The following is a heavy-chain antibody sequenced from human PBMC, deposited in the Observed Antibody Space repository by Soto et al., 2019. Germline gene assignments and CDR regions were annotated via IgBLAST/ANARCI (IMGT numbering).Heavy chain of an antibody. CDR2: MNPNSGNT. CDR3: ARGPHNWNVFLSDDYGV. CDR1: GYTFTSYD. J-gene: IGHJ4*02. D-gene: IGHD1-20*01. Sequence: ASVKVSCKASGYTFTSYDINWVRQATGQGLEWMGWMNPNSGNTGYAQKFQGRVTMTRNTSISTAYMELSSLRSEDTAVYYCARGPHNWNVFLSDDYGVWGQGTRVTVSS. V-gene: IGHV1-8*01.